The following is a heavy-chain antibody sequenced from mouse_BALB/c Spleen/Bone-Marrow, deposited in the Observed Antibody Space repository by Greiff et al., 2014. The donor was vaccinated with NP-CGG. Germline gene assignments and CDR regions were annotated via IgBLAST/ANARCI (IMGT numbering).Heavy chain of an antibody. CDR3: ARRDGNYAWFAY. J-gene: IGHJ3*01. D-gene: IGHD2-1*01. Sequence: VQLVESGAELVRPGTSVKVSCKASGYAFTNYLIEWVKQRPGQGLEWIGVINPGSGGTNYNEKFKGKATLTADKSSSTAYMQHISLTSDDSTVDYCARRDGNYAWFAYWGQGTLVTVSA. CDR1: GYAFTNYL. CDR2: INPGSGGT. V-gene: IGHV1-54*03.